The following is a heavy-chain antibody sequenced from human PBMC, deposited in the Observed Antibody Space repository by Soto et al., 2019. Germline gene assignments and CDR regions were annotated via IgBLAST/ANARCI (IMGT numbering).Heavy chain of an antibody. J-gene: IGHJ6*02. Sequence: GGSLRLSCAASGFTFSSYSMNWVRQAPGKGLEWVSSISSSSSYIYYADSVKGRFTISRDNAKNSLYLQINSLRAGDTVFFFCGRVVDYYDPYYYYGMDVWGQGTTVTFSS. CDR3: GRVVDYYDPYYYYGMDV. V-gene: IGHV3-21*06. CDR2: ISSSSSYI. CDR1: GFTFSSYS. D-gene: IGHD3-22*01.